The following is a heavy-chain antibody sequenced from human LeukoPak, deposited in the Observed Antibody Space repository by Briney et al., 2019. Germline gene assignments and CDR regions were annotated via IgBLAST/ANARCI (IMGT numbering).Heavy chain of an antibody. CDR1: GYTFTGYY. Sequence: ASVKVSCQASGYTFTGYYIHCVRQAPGQGLEWMGWINPHSGGTSYAQNFQGRVTMTRDTSISTAYMDLSRLRSDDTAFYCCARNSNYYGSGSYYNSDYWGQGTLVTVSS. J-gene: IGHJ4*02. CDR3: ARNSNYYGSGSYYNSDY. V-gene: IGHV1-2*02. CDR2: INPHSGGT. D-gene: IGHD3-10*01.